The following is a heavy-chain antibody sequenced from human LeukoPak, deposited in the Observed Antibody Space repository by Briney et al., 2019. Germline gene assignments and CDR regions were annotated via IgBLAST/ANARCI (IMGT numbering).Heavy chain of an antibody. Sequence: GGSLRLSCAASGFTFSSYSMNWVRQAPGKGLEWVSYISSSSSTIYYADSVKGRFTISRDNAKNSLYLQMNSLRAEDTAVYYCARGASGYCSGGSCYPNWFDPWGQGTLVTVSS. CDR1: GFTFSSYS. J-gene: IGHJ5*02. CDR3: ARGASGYCSGGSCYPNWFDP. V-gene: IGHV3-48*01. CDR2: ISSSSSTI. D-gene: IGHD2-15*01.